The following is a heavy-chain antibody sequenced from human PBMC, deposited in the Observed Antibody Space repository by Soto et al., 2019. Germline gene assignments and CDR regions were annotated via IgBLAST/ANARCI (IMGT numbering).Heavy chain of an antibody. CDR2: IHWDDDK. J-gene: IGHJ5*02. V-gene: IGHV2-5*02. D-gene: IGHD1-20*01. CDR3: AHSWFKMYNNMLVLQQNWFDP. Sequence: QITLKESGPTLVKPTQTLTLTCTFSGFSLSTSGVGVGWFRQPPGKALEWLALIHWDDDKRYSPSLESRLTSTKDISKNQVVVTMTNMDPVDTASYYCAHSWFKMYNNMLVLQQNWFDPCGQGTLVTVSS. CDR1: GFSLSTSGVG.